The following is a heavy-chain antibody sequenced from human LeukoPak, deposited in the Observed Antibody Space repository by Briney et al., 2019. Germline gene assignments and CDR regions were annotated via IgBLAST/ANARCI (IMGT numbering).Heavy chain of an antibody. J-gene: IGHJ6*02. CDR1: GGSISSYY. V-gene: IGHV4-59*08. CDR3: ARVGGGSDPYYAMDV. CDR2: IFYIGST. D-gene: IGHD2-15*01. Sequence: PSETLSLTCTVSGGSISSYYWSWIRQSPGKGLEWIGYIFYIGSTNYNPSLKSRVTISVDTSKNQFSLKLSSVTAADTAVYYCARVGGGSDPYYAMDVWGQGTTVTVSS.